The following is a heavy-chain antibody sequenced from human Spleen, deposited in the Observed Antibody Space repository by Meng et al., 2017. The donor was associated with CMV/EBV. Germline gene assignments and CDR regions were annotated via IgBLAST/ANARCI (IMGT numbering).Heavy chain of an antibody. Sequence: YGLHWVRQAPGKGLEWVAFIRYDGNNKYYADSVKGRFTISRDNSKNTLYLQMNSLRAEDTAVYYCAKVGNGDCSGGSCYSNYWYFDLWGRGTLVTVSS. J-gene: IGHJ2*01. V-gene: IGHV3-30*02. CDR1: YG. D-gene: IGHD2-15*01. CDR3: AKVGNGDCSGGSCYSNYWYFDL. CDR2: IRYDGNNK.